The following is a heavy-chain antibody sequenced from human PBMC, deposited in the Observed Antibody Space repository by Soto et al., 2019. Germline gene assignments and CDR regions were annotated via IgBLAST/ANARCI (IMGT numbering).Heavy chain of an antibody. Sequence: SETLSLTCAVSGGSISSGDHYWSWIRQPPGKGLEWIGYIHYSGSTYYNPSLKSRVTMSVDTSKNQFSLRLTSVTAADTAVYYCARRYDTSSAEYFQHWGQGTLVTVSS. CDR3: ARRYDTSSAEYFQH. CDR1: GGSISSGDHY. V-gene: IGHV4-30-4*01. CDR2: IHYSGST. D-gene: IGHD3-22*01. J-gene: IGHJ1*01.